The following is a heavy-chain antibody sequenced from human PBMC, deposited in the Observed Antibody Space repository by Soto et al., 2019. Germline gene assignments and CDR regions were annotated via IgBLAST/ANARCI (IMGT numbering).Heavy chain of an antibody. J-gene: IGHJ4*02. D-gene: IGHD1-26*01. Sequence: QVQLQESGPGLVKPSETLSLTCTVSGGSISSYYWSWIRQPPGKGLEWIGYIYYSGSTNYNPSLKSRVTISVDTSKNQCSLKLNSVTAADTAVYYCARGGGSPDYRGQGTLVTVSS. CDR3: ARGGGSPDY. CDR2: IYYSGST. V-gene: IGHV4-59*01. CDR1: GGSISSYY.